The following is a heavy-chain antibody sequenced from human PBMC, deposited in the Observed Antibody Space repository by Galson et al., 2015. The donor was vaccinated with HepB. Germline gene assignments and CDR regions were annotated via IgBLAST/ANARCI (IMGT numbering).Heavy chain of an antibody. CDR1: GYTLTELS. Sequence: SVKVSCKVSGYTLTELSMHWVRQAPGKGLEWMGGFDPEDGETIYAQKFQGRVTMTEDTSTDTAYMELSSLRSEDTAVYYCATDLPGLDRFDYWGQGTLVTVSS. CDR2: FDPEDGET. CDR3: ATDLPGLDRFDY. J-gene: IGHJ4*02. V-gene: IGHV1-24*01. D-gene: IGHD5-12*01.